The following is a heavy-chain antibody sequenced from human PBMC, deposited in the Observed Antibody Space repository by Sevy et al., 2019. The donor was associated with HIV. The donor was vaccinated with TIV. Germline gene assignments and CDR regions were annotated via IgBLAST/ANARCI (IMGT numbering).Heavy chain of an antibody. CDR2: IYSGDRT. CDR1: GFTVSSNC. D-gene: IGHD3-22*01. J-gene: IGHJ6*02. CDR3: ARDRVTYYYDSSGYYTSGYGMDV. Sequence: GGSLRLSCAASGFTVSSNCMSWVRQAPGKGLEWVSVIYSGDRTDYADSVKGRFTISRDNSKNTLYLQMNSLRAEDTAVYYCARDRVTYYYDSSGYYTSGYGMDVWGQGTTVTVSS. V-gene: IGHV3-53*01.